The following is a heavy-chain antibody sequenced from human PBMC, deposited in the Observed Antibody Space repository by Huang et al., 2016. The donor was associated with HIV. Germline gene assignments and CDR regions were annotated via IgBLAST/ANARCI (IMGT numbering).Heavy chain of an antibody. CDR3: TKGHYYDTNGYVAFDI. J-gene: IGHJ3*02. CDR1: RFTFSKFA. CDR2: ISYDGSSK. D-gene: IGHD3-22*01. V-gene: IGHV3-30*18. Sequence: QVQLVESGGGVVRPGRSLRLSCAASRFTFSKFAMHWVRQAQGKGVEWRAVISYDGSSKHYADAVTGRLTISRDNSNNTLYLQMNSLTVEDTAVYYCTKGHYYDTNGYVAFDIWGQGTMVTVSS.